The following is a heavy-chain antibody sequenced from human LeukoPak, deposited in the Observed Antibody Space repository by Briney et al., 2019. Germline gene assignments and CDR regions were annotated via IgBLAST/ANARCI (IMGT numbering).Heavy chain of an antibody. J-gene: IGHJ4*02. CDR1: GFTFSSYS. Sequence: PGGSLRLSCAASGFTFSSYSILWVRQAPGKGLEWVAIISFDGSNKYYADSVKGRFTISRDNSKDTPYLHVNSLRAEDTAVYYCARDSRRAGGSDWLGVFDYWGQGTLVTVSS. CDR2: ISFDGSNK. D-gene: IGHD6-19*01. V-gene: IGHV3-30*04. CDR3: ARDSRRAGGSDWLGVFDY.